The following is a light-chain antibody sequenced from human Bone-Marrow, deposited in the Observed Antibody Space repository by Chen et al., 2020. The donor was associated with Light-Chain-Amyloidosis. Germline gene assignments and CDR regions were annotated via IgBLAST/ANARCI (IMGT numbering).Light chain of an antibody. CDR1: QSVGYY. Sequence: DMQMTQSPASLSASVGDRVTITCRTSQSVGYYLNWYQQKPGKAPKLLIYAASSLQGGVPSRFSGSGSGTEFTLIISSLQTEDFATYYCQQTYTTSWTFGQGTKVDIK. CDR3: QQTYTTSWT. V-gene: IGKV1-39*01. CDR2: AAS. J-gene: IGKJ1*01.